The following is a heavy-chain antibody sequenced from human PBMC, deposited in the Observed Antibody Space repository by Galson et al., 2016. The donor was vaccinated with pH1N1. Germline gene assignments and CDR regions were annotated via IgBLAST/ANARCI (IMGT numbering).Heavy chain of an antibody. Sequence: SLRLSCATSGLTFTDAMSWVRQAPGKGLEWVSSISNRGDRIHYADSVKGRFTISRDKSKTTLYLQMNSLRGEDTAIYYCAQDGWNDVDSAIAIGDHFEHWGQGTLVTVSS. J-gene: IGHJ4*02. V-gene: IGHV3-23*01. D-gene: IGHD5-18*01. CDR2: ISNRGDRI. CDR3: AQDGWNDVDSAIAIGDHFEH. CDR1: GLTFTDA.